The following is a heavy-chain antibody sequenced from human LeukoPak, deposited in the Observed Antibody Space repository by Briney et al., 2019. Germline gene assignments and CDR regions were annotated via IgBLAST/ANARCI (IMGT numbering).Heavy chain of an antibody. CDR3: ARVGGRLGVLRFLEWPPGDY. J-gene: IGHJ4*02. D-gene: IGHD3-3*01. CDR2: INPNSGGT. Sequence: GASVKVSCKASGYTFTGYYMHWARQAPGQGLEWMGWINPNSGGTNYAQKFQGRVTMTRDTSISTAYMELSRLRSDDTAVYYCARVGGRLGVLRFLEWPPGDYWGQGTLVTASS. V-gene: IGHV1-2*02. CDR1: GYTFTGYY.